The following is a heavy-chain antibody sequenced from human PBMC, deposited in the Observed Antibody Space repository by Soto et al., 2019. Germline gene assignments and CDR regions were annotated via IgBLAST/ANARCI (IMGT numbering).Heavy chain of an antibody. CDR3: EAEMTFGKLSVV. CDR2: IFPKFGTT. J-gene: IGHJ6*02. V-gene: IGHV1-69*01. D-gene: IGHD3-16*02. CDR1: GDTDTNYV. Sequence: QVQLVQSGAEVKKPGSSVKVSCKASGDTDTNYVISWVRQAPGQGLEWTGGIFPKFGTTYSAQKLQDRLRITADESTSTVYMQLSSLRLDDTAVYYCEAEMTFGKLSVVWGQGTTVTVSS.